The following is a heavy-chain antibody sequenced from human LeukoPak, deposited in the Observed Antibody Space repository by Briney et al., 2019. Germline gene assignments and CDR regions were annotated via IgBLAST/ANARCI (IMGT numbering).Heavy chain of an antibody. V-gene: IGHV5-51*01. Sequence: GESLKISRKGSGYSLPNYWLGRERQMPGKGLESMGIIYPADSDTTYSPSFQGQVTISADKSISTVYLQWSSLKASDTAMYYCARQSRDGSKTPGYYIDYWGQGTLVTVSS. CDR2: IYPADSDT. J-gene: IGHJ4*02. CDR3: ARQSRDGSKTPGYYIDY. CDR1: GYSLPNYW. D-gene: IGHD3-10*01.